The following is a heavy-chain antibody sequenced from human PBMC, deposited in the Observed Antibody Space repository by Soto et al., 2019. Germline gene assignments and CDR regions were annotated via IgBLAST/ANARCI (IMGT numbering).Heavy chain of an antibody. J-gene: IGHJ4*02. CDR3: STTGGY. D-gene: IGHD2-8*02. CDR2: IRQDGGQM. CDR1: GITFIGNW. Sequence: EVQLEQSGGGLVQPGGSLRFSCVPSGITFIGNWMGWVRQPPGRGLEWVAAIRQDGGQMYYVDSVKGRFTFSRDRAKNSLYLQMNSLTVEDTALYYCSTTGGYWGQGILVTVSS. V-gene: IGHV3-7*05.